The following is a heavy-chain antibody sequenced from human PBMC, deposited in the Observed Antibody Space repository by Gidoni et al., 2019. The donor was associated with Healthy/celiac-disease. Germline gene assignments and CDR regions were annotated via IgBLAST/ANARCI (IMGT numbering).Heavy chain of an antibody. CDR3: TRSDEWELGSGDY. CDR2: IRSKAYGGTT. J-gene: IGHJ4*02. D-gene: IGHD1-26*01. Sequence: EVQLVESGGGLVKPGRSLRLSCTASGFTFGVYAMSWFRQAPGKGLEWVGFIRSKAYGGTTEYAASVKGRFTISRDDSKSIAYLQMNSLKTEDTAVYYCTRSDEWELGSGDYWGQGTLVTVSS. CDR1: GFTFGVYA. V-gene: IGHV3-49*05.